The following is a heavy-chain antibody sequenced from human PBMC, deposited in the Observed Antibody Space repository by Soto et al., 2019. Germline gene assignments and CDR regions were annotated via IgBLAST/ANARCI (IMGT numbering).Heavy chain of an antibody. Sequence: QVQLVESGGGLVKPGGSLRLSCAASGFTFSDYYMSWIRQAPGKGLEWVAVISYDGSNKYYADSVKGRFTISRDNSKNTLYLQMNSLRAEDTAVYYCARARDGDPGRCLDYWGQGTLVTVSS. CDR1: GFTFSDYY. CDR3: ARARDGDPGRCLDY. V-gene: IGHV3-30-3*01. D-gene: IGHD4-17*01. J-gene: IGHJ4*02. CDR2: ISYDGSNK.